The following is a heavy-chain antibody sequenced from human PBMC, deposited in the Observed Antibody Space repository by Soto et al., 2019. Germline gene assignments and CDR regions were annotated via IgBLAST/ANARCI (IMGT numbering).Heavy chain of an antibody. Sequence: SETLSLTCAVSGGSISSGGYSWSWIRQPPGKGLEWIGYIYHSGSTYYNPSLKSRVTISVDRSKDQFSLKLSSVTAADTAVYYCARYCSGGSCYVGFDYWGQGTLVTVSS. CDR1: GGSISSGGYS. CDR2: IYHSGST. V-gene: IGHV4-30-2*01. CDR3: ARYCSGGSCYVGFDY. J-gene: IGHJ4*02. D-gene: IGHD2-15*01.